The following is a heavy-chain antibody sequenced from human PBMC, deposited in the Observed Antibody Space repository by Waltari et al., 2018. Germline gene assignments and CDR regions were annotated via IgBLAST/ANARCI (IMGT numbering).Heavy chain of an antibody. D-gene: IGHD6-6*01. CDR3: ARGSSSWFGIDY. CDR2: TRNKANSYTT. J-gene: IGHJ4*02. CDR1: GFTFSDHY. Sequence: EVQLVESGGGLVQPGGSLRLSCAASGFTFSDHYMDWVRQAPGKGLEWVGRTRNKANSYTTEYAASVKGRFTISRDDSKNSLYLQMNSLKTEDTAVYYCARGSSSWFGIDYWGQGTLVTVSS. V-gene: IGHV3-72*01.